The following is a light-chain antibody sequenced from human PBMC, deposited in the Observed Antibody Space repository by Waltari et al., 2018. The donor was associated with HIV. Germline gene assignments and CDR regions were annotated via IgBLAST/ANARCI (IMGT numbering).Light chain of an antibody. Sequence: DIQTTQSLSSLSAPVGGRVTLSCRASQDIRNFLAWFQQKPGTAPQSLIYAASSLQSGVPSNFSGSGSGTDFTLTISSLQPEDFATYYCQQYNSYPFTFGPGTKVDIK. J-gene: IGKJ3*01. CDR1: QDIRNF. V-gene: IGKV1-16*02. CDR3: QQYNSYPFT. CDR2: AAS.